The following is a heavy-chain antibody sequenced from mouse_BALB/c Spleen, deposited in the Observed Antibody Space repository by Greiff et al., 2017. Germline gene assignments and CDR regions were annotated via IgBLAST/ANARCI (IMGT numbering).Heavy chain of an antibody. CDR1: GFTFSSYG. D-gene: IGHD2-1*01. CDR3: AREGGNSFAY. V-gene: IGHV5-6*01. CDR2: ISSGGSYT. Sequence: DVHLVESGGDLVKPGGSLKLSCAASGFTFSSYGMSWVRQTPDKRLEWVATISSGGSYTYYPDSVKGRFTISRDNAKNTLYLQMSSLKSEDTAMYYCAREGGNSFAYWGQGTLVTVSA. J-gene: IGHJ3*01.